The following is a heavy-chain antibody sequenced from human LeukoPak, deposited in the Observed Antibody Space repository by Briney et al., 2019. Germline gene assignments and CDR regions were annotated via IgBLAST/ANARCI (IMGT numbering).Heavy chain of an antibody. D-gene: IGHD6-13*01. J-gene: IGHJ4*02. CDR1: GGTFSSYA. V-gene: IGHV1-69*04. Sequence: ASVKVSCKASGGTFSSYAISWVRQAPGQGLEWMGRIIPILGIANYAQKFQGRVTITADKSTSTAYMELSSLRSEDTAVYCCASIPRYSSSWYLDYWGQGTLVTVSS. CDR2: IIPILGIA. CDR3: ASIPRYSSSWYLDY.